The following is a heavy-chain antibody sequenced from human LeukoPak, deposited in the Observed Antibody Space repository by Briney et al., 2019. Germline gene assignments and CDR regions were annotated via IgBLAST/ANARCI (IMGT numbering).Heavy chain of an antibody. CDR2: INPSGGST. CDR3: ASTTATDYFDY. CDR1: GYTFTSYY. Sequence: ASVKVSCKASGYTFTSYYMHWVRQAPGQGLEWMGIINPSGGSTSYAQKFQGRVTITADESTSTAYMELSSLRSEDTAVYYCASTTATDYFDYWGQGTLVTVSS. D-gene: IGHD5-24*01. V-gene: IGHV1-46*01. J-gene: IGHJ4*02.